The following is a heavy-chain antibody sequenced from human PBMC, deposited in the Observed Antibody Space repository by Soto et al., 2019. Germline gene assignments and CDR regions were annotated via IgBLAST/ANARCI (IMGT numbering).Heavy chain of an antibody. D-gene: IGHD3-22*01. J-gene: IGHJ4*02. Sequence: GGSLRLPCPSSGVTFSTYTIHWVRHAPGKGLEWVALISYGGSNNYDADSVKGRFTISRDNSKNTLYLQMTSLRAGDTAVYFCVRGSQYYYDGSGPLDCWGQGTLVTVSS. CDR2: ISYGGSNN. CDR1: GVTFSTYT. V-gene: IGHV3-30-3*01. CDR3: VRGSQYYYDGSGPLDC.